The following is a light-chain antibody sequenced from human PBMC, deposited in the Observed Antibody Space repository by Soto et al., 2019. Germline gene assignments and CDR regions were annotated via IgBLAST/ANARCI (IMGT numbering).Light chain of an antibody. J-gene: IGKJ2*01. V-gene: IGKV1-17*01. CDR2: EAS. CDR3: LQHNSYPYT. CDR1: QGIRND. Sequence: DIPMTQSPSSLSASVGDRVTITCRASQGIRNDLSWYQQKPGKAPKRLIYEASTLQSGVPSRFSGSASGTEFTLTISSLQPADFATYYCLQHNSYPYTFGQGTKLEI.